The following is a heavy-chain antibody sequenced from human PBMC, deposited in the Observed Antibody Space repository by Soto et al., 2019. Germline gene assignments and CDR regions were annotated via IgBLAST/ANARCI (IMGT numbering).Heavy chain of an antibody. CDR2: IGADNSDT. J-gene: IGHJ5*02. D-gene: IGHD3-3*01. CDR1: GYTFPTYG. CDR3: ARDWSGAEGFDP. Sequence: QVQLVQHGPEVKKPGGSVKVSCKASGYTFPTYGFSWVRQAPGQGLEWVGWIGADNSDTTYAQKFQGRVTMTIDTSTTTSYMELRSLTTDDTAVYFCARDWSGAEGFDPWGQGTLVTVSS. V-gene: IGHV1-18*04.